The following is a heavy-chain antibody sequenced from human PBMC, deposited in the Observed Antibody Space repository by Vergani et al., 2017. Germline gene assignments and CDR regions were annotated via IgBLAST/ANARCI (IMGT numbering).Heavy chain of an antibody. CDR2: IVVGSGNT. J-gene: IGHJ4*02. CDR3: ARDSAGMRIFDY. CDR1: GFTFTSSA. V-gene: IGHV1-58*01. Sequence: QMQLVQSGPEVKKPGTSVKVSCKASGFTFTSSAVQWVRQARGQRLEWIGWIVVGSGNTNYAQKFQERVTITRDMSTSTAYMELSSLRSEDTAVYYCARDSAGMRIFDYWGQGTLVTVSS. D-gene: IGHD6-13*01.